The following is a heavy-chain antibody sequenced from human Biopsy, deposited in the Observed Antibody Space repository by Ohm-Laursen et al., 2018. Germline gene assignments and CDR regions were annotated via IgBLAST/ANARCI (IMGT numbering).Heavy chain of an antibody. Sequence: SLRLSCAASRFTFSRYWMNWVRQTPGKGLEWVSTISSSSDNIYYVDSVKSRFTISRDNAKNSLYLQMNSLRAEDTAVYYCARSRGSSGIATIYYYGMDVWGQGTTVTVSS. V-gene: IGHV3-21*01. J-gene: IGHJ6*02. CDR2: ISSSSDNI. CDR3: ARSRGSSGIATIYYYGMDV. CDR1: RFTFSRYW. D-gene: IGHD3-10*01.